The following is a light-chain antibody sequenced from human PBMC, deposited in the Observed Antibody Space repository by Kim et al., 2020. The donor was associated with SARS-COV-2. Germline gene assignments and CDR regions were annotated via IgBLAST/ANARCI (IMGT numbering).Light chain of an antibody. J-gene: IGKJ4*01. CDR3: QQRSSWPLT. Sequence: SLAPGDTATLSCRASQSARTYLAWYQQRPGQAPRLLIYDASNRATGIPARFSGSGSGTDFTLTISSLEPEDFAVYYCQQRSSWPLTFGGGTKLEI. V-gene: IGKV3-11*01. CDR2: DAS. CDR1: QSARTY.